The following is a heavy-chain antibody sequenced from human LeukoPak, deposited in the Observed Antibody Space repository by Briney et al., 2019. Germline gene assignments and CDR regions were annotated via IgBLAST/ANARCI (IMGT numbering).Heavy chain of an antibody. V-gene: IGHV1-2*02. Sequence: GASVKVSCKSSGYTFTGYYMHWVRQAPGQGLEWMGWINPNSGGTNFAQKFQGRVTMTRDTSITTAYMELSRLRSEDTAVYYCARGYQLPHYYYYYMDVWGKGTTVTVSS. CDR2: INPNSGGT. J-gene: IGHJ6*03. CDR3: ARGYQLPHYYYYYMDV. D-gene: IGHD2-2*01. CDR1: GYTFTGYY.